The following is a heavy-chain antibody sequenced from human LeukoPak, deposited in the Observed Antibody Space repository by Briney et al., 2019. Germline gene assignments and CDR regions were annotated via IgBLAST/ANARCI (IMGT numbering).Heavy chain of an antibody. J-gene: IGHJ4*02. CDR2: IYHSGST. CDR3: ARARGEVAIDY. Sequence: PGGSLRLSCAASGFTFSSYSMNWVRQPPGKGLEWIGEIYHSGSTNYNPSLKSRVTISVDTSKNQFSLKLSSVTAADTAVYYCARARGEVAIDYWGQGTLVTVSS. CDR1: GFTFSSYS. V-gene: IGHV4-34*01. D-gene: IGHD5-12*01.